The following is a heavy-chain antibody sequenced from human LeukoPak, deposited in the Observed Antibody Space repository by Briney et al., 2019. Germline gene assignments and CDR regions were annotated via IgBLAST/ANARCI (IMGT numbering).Heavy chain of an antibody. CDR2: IIPIFGTA. J-gene: IGHJ4*02. CDR3: ASEAVAGRFDY. V-gene: IGHV1-69*05. D-gene: IGHD6-19*01. Sequence: GASVKVSCKASGGTFSSYAISWVRQAPGQGLEWMGGIIPIFGTANYAQKFQGRVTITTDESTSTAYMELSSLRSEDTAVYYCASEAVAGRFDYWGRGTLVTVSS. CDR1: GGTFSSYA.